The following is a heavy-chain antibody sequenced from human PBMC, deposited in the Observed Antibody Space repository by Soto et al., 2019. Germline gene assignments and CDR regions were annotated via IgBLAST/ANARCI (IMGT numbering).Heavy chain of an antibody. Sequence: VQVEESGGGLVLPGGSLRLSCTVSAVSEFSFSDQYMDWVRQAPGKGLEWVGRSRNRVNNFSTAYAASVQGRFTISRDESKNTVYLQMHSLKTDDTAVYYCSRFDPSAKSPDYWGQVTLVTVSS. V-gene: IGHV3-72*01. CDR3: SRFDPSAKSPDY. D-gene: IGHD3-9*01. CDR2: SRNRVNNFST. J-gene: IGHJ4*02. CDR1: EFSFSDQY.